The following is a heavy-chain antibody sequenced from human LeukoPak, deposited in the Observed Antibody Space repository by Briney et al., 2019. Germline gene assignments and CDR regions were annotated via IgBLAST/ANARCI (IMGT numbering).Heavy chain of an antibody. J-gene: IGHJ6*02. CDR3: ARDPQARTMVRGAYRYYYYGMDV. V-gene: IGHV4-59*12. CDR2: LYDSGRT. CDR1: GDSISTYH. Sequence: SETLSLTCTVSGDSISTYHWHWLRQSPAQGLEWIGLLYDSGRTYYNPSLKSRVTMSVDTSRNQLSLKLSSVTAADTAVYYCARDPQARTMVRGAYRYYYYGMDVWGQGTTVTVSS. D-gene: IGHD3-10*01.